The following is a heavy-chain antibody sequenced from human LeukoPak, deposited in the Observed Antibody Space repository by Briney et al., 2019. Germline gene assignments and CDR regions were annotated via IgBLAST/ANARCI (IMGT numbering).Heavy chain of an antibody. Sequence: PSEALSLTCAVSGGSINKYFWNWIRLSAGKGLEWIGRIYGGGTTDYSPSLRPRVTMSVDTSKNQISLKLRSVTAADTAVYYCARGWFGEFSLVYYYNGLDVWGQGTTVTVSS. V-gene: IGHV4-4*07. J-gene: IGHJ6*02. CDR1: GGSINKYF. D-gene: IGHD3-10*01. CDR2: IYGGGTT. CDR3: ARGWFGEFSLVYYYNGLDV.